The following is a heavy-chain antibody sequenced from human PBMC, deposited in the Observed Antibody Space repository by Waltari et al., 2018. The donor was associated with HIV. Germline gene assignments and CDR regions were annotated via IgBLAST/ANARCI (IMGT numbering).Heavy chain of an antibody. D-gene: IGHD6-13*01. CDR1: GFTFRTSD. V-gene: IGHV3-23*04. CDR2: IRGSGGVT. Sequence: EMQLAESGGGLLQPGESLRLSCVASGFTFRTSDMNWIRQTPEKGLEGISTIRGSGGVTNYAASVKGRFTVSRDNSQNTLYLQMTTLRADDTATYYCARGAKAGPYYHYYLDVWGKGTTVTVS. J-gene: IGHJ6*03. CDR3: ARGAKAGPYYHYYLDV.